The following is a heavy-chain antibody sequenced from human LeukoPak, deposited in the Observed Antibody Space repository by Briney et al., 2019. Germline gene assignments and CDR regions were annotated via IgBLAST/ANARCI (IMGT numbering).Heavy chain of an antibody. CDR1: GASISNSGYY. Sequence: SQTLSLTCAVTGASISNSGYYRSWIRQFPGKGLEWIGYIYDTGSVSYNPSLKSRVNISIDASKRHFSLRLRSVTVADMAVYFCARDFHGAWYFDLWGRGTLVTVSS. D-gene: IGHD4-17*01. CDR3: ARDFHGAWYFDL. CDR2: IYDTGSV. J-gene: IGHJ2*01. V-gene: IGHV4-31*11.